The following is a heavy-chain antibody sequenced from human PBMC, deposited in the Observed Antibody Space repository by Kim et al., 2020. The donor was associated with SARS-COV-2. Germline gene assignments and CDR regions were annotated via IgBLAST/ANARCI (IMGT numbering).Heavy chain of an antibody. J-gene: IGHJ3*02. D-gene: IGHD3-9*01. CDR3: ARQTNDILTGDDAFDI. V-gene: IGHV4-59*08. CDR2: IYYSGST. Sequence: SETLSLTCTVSGGSISSYYWSWIRQPPGKGLEWIGYIYYSGSTNYNPSLKSRVTISVDTSKNQFSLKLSSVTAADTAVYYCARQTNDILTGDDAFDIWGQGTMVTVSS. CDR1: GGSISSYY.